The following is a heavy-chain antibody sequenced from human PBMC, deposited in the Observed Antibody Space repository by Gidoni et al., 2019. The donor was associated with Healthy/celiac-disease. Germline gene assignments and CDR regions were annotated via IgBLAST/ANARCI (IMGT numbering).Heavy chain of an antibody. CDR2: IYTSGST. CDR1: GGSISSYY. J-gene: IGHJ2*01. V-gene: IGHV4-4*07. D-gene: IGHD2-21*02. CDR3: ARTGGDHLFDWYFDL. Sequence: QVQLQASCPGLVKPSETLSLTFTVSGGSISSYYWSWIRQPAGKGLEWIGRIYTSGSTNYTPSLKSRVTMSVDTSKNQFSLKLSSVTAADTAVYYCARTGGDHLFDWYFDLWGRGTLVTVSS.